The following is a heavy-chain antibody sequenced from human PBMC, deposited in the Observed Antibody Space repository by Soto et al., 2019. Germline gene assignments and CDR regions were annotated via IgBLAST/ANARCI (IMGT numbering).Heavy chain of an antibody. CDR1: GGPMSNYY. CDR3: ARQGFGPLHGLVDV. J-gene: IGHJ6*02. Sequence: QVQLQESGPGLVKPSETLSLTCTISGGPMSNYYCSWFRQPPGQGLEWIGYMGYDGYTSYNPTLWSRCTISPDTPKRQFSLSLRSVTAADTALYCFARQGFGPLHGLVDVWGQGTTVPVSS. D-gene: IGHD3-10*01. V-gene: IGHV4-59*08. CDR2: MGYDGYT.